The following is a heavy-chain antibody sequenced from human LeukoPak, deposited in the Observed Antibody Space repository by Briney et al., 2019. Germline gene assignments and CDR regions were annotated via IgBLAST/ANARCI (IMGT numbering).Heavy chain of an antibody. CDR1: GFTFSSYA. Sequence: GGSLRLSCAASGFTFSSYAMSWVRQAPGKGLEWVSAISGSGGSTYYADSVKGRFTISRDNSKNTLYLQMNSLRAEDTAAYYCAKDFVLRSVNFRGGGDAFDIWGQGTMVTVS. J-gene: IGHJ3*02. CDR2: ISGSGGST. CDR3: AKDFVLRSVNFRGGGDAFDI. V-gene: IGHV3-23*01. D-gene: IGHD2/OR15-2a*01.